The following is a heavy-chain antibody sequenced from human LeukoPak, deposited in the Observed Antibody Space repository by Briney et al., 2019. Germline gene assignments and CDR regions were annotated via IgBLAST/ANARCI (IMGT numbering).Heavy chain of an antibody. V-gene: IGHV3-7*03. D-gene: IGHD3-10*01. Sequence: GGSLRLSCATSGFTFSDYWMHWVRQAPGRGLEWVANIKQDGSEIYYVDSVKGRFTITRDNAKNSLSLQMNSLRAEDTAVYYCARRRMVRGVITGSPNWFDPWGQGTLVTVSS. CDR1: GFTFSDYW. CDR3: ARRRMVRGVITGSPNWFDP. J-gene: IGHJ5*02. CDR2: IKQDGSEI.